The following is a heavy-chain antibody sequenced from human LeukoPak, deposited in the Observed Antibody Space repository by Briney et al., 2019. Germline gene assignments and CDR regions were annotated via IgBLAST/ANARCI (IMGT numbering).Heavy chain of an antibody. J-gene: IGHJ4*02. Sequence: ASVKVSCKASGYTFTSYYMHWVRQAPGQGLEWMGIINPSGGSTSYAQKLQGRVTMTRDASTSTVYMELSSLRSEDTAVYYCARSRYSGYDPDYWGQGTLVTVSS. D-gene: IGHD5-12*01. V-gene: IGHV1-46*01. CDR2: INPSGGST. CDR3: ARSRYSGYDPDY. CDR1: GYTFTSYY.